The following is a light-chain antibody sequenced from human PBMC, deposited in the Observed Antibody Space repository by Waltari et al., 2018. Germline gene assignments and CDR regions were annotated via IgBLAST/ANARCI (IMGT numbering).Light chain of an antibody. CDR1: QSVLYSSNNKNY. J-gene: IGKJ4*01. V-gene: IGKV4-1*01. Sequence: DIVMTQSPDSLAVYLGERATINCQSSQSVLYSSNNKNYLAWYQQKPGQPPKLLIYWASTRESGVPDRFSGSGSGTDFTLTISSLQAEDVAVYYCQQYYSTPPAFGGGTKVGIK. CDR2: WAS. CDR3: QQYYSTPPA.